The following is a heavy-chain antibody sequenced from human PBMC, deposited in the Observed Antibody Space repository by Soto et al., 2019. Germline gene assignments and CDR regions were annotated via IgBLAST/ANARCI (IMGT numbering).Heavy chain of an antibody. CDR2: IYPGDSDA. J-gene: IGHJ4*02. Sequence: PGESLKISCKASGYSFTNYWIGWVRQMPGKGLEWVGIIYPGDSDARYSPSFQGQVTISVDKSINTAYLQWSSLKASDTAMHYCGTHFYDYLDNWGRGTLVTVSS. V-gene: IGHV5-51*01. D-gene: IGHD3-16*01. CDR1: GYSFTNYW. CDR3: GTHFYDYLDN.